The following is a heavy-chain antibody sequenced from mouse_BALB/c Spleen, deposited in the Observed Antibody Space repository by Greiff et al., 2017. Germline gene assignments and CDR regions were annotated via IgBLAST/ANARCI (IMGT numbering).Heavy chain of an antibody. CDR2: INPYNGAT. CDR1: GYSFTGYY. V-gene: IGHV1-26*01. D-gene: IGHD1-1*01. CDR3: AREGTYYGSSYGAMDY. J-gene: IGHJ4*01. Sequence: EVQLQQSGPELVKPGASVKISCKASGYSFTGYYMHWVKQSHVKSLEWIGRINPYNGATSYNQNFKDKASLTVDKSSSTAYMELHSLTSEDSAVYYCAREGTYYGSSYGAMDYWGQGTSVTGSS.